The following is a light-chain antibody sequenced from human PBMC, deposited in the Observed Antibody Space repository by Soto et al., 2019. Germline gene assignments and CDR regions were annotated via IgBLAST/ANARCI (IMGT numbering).Light chain of an antibody. CDR3: LQDYSWPWT. V-gene: IGKV1-5*01. CDR2: GAF. J-gene: IGKJ1*01. CDR1: QTISSW. Sequence: DIQMTQSPSTLSGSVGDRVTITCRASQTISSWLAWYQQKPGKAPKFLIYGAFSLETGIPSRFSGSGYGTEFTLTINSLLPEDFATYFCLQDYSWPWTFGQGTKVEV.